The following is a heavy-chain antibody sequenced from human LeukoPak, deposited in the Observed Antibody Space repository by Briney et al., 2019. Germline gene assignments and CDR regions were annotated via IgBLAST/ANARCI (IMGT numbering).Heavy chain of an antibody. CDR3: ARGRSGSYHSPFDY. CDR2: IYYSGST. V-gene: IGHV4-59*13. D-gene: IGHD1-26*01. J-gene: IGHJ4*02. CDR1: GGSISSYY. Sequence: SETLSLTCTVSGGSISSYYWSWIRQPPGKGLEWIGYIYYSGSTNYNPSLESRVTISVDTSKNQFSLKLDSVTAADTAVYYCARGRSGSYHSPFDYWGQGTLVTVSS.